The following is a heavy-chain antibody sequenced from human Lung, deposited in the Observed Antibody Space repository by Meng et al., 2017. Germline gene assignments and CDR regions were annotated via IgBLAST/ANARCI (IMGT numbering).Heavy chain of an antibody. Sequence: GSLRLSCTVSGGSISSSSYYWGWIRQPPGKGLEWIGSIYYSGSTYYNPSLKSRVTISVDTSKNQFSLKLSSVTAADTAVYYCARSDCYNRDDAFDIWGQGTMVTVSS. V-gene: IGHV4-39*07. CDR1: GGSISSSSYY. J-gene: IGHJ3*02. D-gene: IGHD5-24*01. CDR2: IYYSGST. CDR3: ARSDCYNRDDAFDI.